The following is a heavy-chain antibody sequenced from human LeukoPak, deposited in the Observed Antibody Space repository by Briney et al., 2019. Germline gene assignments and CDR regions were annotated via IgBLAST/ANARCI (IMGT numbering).Heavy chain of an antibody. Sequence: GGSLRLSCAVSGFTFSSYGMHWVRQAPGKGLEWVAFIRYHGSDKYYADSVKGRFTISRDNSKNTLYLQMNSLRAEDTAVYYCAKVIYMDVWGKGTTVTVSS. CDR2: IRYHGSDK. D-gene: IGHD2/OR15-2a*01. V-gene: IGHV3-30*02. CDR1: GFTFSSYG. J-gene: IGHJ6*03. CDR3: AKVIYMDV.